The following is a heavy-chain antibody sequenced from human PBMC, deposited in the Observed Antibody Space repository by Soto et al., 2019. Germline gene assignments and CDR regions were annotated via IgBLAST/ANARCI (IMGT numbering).Heavy chain of an antibody. J-gene: IGHJ6*02. CDR3: ARARYDYGRNIQNQSYYYYGMDV. CDR2: IYYSGST. D-gene: IGHD4-17*01. Sequence: PSETLSLTCTVSGGSISSGGYYWSWIRQRPGKGLEWIGYIYYSGSTYYNPSLKSRVTISVDTSKNQFSLKLSSVTAADTAVYYCARARYDYGRNIQNQSYYYYGMDVWGQGTTVTVSS. V-gene: IGHV4-31*03. CDR1: GGSISSGGYY.